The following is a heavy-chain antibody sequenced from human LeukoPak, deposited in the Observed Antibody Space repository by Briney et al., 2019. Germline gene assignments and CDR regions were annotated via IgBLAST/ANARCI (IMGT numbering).Heavy chain of an antibody. CDR3: ARRGGWYGSEYFDY. D-gene: IGHD6-19*01. V-gene: IGHV4-59*08. CDR2: IYYSGST. CDR1: GGSISSYY. Sequence: SETLSLTCTVSGGSISSYYWGWIRQPPGKGLEWIGYIYYSGSTNYNPSLKSRVTISVDTSKNQFSLKLSSVTAADTAVYYCARRGGWYGSEYFDYWGQGTLVTVSS. J-gene: IGHJ4*02.